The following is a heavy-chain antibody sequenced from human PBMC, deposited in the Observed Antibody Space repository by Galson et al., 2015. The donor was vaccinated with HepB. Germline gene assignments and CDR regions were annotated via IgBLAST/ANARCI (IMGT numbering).Heavy chain of an antibody. D-gene: IGHD6-13*01. CDR3: ATESAAGRLYYYYGMDV. V-gene: IGHV1-24*01. CDR1: GYTLTELS. CDR2: FDPEDGET. Sequence: SVKVSCKVSGYTLTELSMHWVRQAPGKGLEWMGGFDPEDGETIYAQKFQGRVTMTEDTSTDTAYMELSSLRSEDTAVYYCATESAAGRLYYYYGMDVWGQGTTVTVSS. J-gene: IGHJ6*02.